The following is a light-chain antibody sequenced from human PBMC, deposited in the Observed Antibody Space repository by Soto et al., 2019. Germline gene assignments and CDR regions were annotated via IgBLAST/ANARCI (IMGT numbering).Light chain of an antibody. J-gene: IGKJ1*01. CDR3: QQSGT. CDR2: GAS. Sequence: IGLTHSPGTLSLSPLERATLSCRASQSVSSSYLAWYQQKPGQAPRLLIYGASSRATGIPDRFSGSGSGTDFTLTISRLEPEDFAVYYCQQSGTFGQGTKVDIK. V-gene: IGKV3-20*01. CDR1: QSVSSSY.